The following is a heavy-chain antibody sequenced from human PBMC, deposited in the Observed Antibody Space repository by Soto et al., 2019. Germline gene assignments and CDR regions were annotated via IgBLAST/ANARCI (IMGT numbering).Heavy chain of an antibody. CDR3: FRDVGD. CDR1: GNIFTGQY. D-gene: IGHD3-3*01. V-gene: IGHV1-46*03. Sequence: QVQLVQSGAEVKKAGASEKVSCNVAGNIFTGQYMHWVRQAPGQGLEWMAMINPSGGRISYAQMFQGRVTMTRDTSTSTVHMELSSLRSEDTAVYYCFRDVGDWGQGTLVTVSS. J-gene: IGHJ4*02. CDR2: INPSGGRI.